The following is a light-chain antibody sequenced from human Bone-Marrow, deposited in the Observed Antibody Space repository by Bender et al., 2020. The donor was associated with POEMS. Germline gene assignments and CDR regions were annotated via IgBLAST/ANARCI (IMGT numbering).Light chain of an antibody. J-gene: IGLJ2*01. CDR2: EGS. V-gene: IGLV2-23*01. CDR1: SSDVGSYNV. Sequence: QSALAQPASVSGSPGQSITISCTGTSSDVGSYNVVSWYQQHPGKAPKLMIYEGSKRPSGVSNRFSGSKSGDTASHTISGLQAEDEADYYCCSYAQSRPTWIFGGVTKLTVL. CDR3: CSYAQSRPTWI.